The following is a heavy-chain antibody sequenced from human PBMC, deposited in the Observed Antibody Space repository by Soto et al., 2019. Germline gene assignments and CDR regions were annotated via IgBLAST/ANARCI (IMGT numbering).Heavy chain of an antibody. Sequence: QVRLQESGPKLVRPSQTLSLTCSVSGVSINRGDYYWSWIRQSPVRGLEWIGSIYYNGDTNYNPSLGSRVTMSVDTSKNQFVLDLQSVVAADTAVYFCAREGGDFVQVPYYWGQGTLITFSS. CDR1: GVSINRGDYY. CDR3: AREGGDFVQVPYY. V-gene: IGHV4-30-4*01. CDR2: IYYNGDT. D-gene: IGHD3-3*01. J-gene: IGHJ4*02.